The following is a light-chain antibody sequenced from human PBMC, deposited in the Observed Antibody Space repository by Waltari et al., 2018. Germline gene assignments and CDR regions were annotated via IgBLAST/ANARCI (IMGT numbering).Light chain of an antibody. CDR3: CSYAGSYRV. J-gene: IGLJ1*01. Sequence: QSALTQPRSVSGSPGQSVTISCTGTSSDVGGYNYVSWYQQHPGKAPKLMIYDVSKRPSGVPDRFSGCKSGNTASLTISGLQAEDEADYYCCSYAGSYRVFGTGTKVTVL. CDR1: SSDVGGYNY. V-gene: IGLV2-11*01. CDR2: DVS.